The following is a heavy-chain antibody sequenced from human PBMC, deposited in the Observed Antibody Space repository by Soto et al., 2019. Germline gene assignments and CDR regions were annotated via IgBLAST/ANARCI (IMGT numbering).Heavy chain of an antibody. Sequence: SETLSLTCAVYGGSFSGYYWSWIRQPPGKGLEWIGEINHSGSTNYNPSLKSRVTISVDTSKNQLSLKLSSVTAADTAVYYCARVFLEWLLIDYYYYMDVWGKGTTVTVSS. CDR2: INHSGST. CDR3: ARVFLEWLLIDYYYYMDV. D-gene: IGHD3-3*01. V-gene: IGHV4-34*01. J-gene: IGHJ6*03. CDR1: GGSFSGYY.